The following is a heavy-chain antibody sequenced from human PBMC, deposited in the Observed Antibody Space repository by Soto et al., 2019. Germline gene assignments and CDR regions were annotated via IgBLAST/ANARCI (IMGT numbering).Heavy chain of an antibody. V-gene: IGHV3-74*01. CDR1: GFIFSSYW. J-gene: IGHJ4*02. Sequence: LRLSCTGSGFIFSSYWMQWVRQTPGKGLVWVSRINSDESITNYADSVKGRFTISRDNAKNTLYLQMNSLRAEDTAIYYCVRDLADWGPGTLVTVSS. CDR2: INSDESIT. CDR3: VRDLAD.